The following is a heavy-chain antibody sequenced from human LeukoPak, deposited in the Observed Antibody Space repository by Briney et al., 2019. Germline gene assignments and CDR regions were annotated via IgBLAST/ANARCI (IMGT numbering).Heavy chain of an antibody. CDR2: IIPIFGTA. CDR3: ASGYCSSTSCYAPGI. J-gene: IGHJ4*02. Sequence: SVTVSCKASGGTFSSYAISWVRQAPGQGLEWMGGIIPIFGTANYAQKFQGRVTITTDESTSTAYMELSSLRSEDTAVYYCASGYCSSTSCYAPGIWGQGTLVTVSS. V-gene: IGHV1-69*05. CDR1: GGTFSSYA. D-gene: IGHD2-2*01.